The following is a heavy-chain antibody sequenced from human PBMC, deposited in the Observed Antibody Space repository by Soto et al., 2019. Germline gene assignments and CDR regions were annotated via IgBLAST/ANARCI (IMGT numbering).Heavy chain of an antibody. J-gene: IGHJ4*02. D-gene: IGHD2-15*01. CDR3: AKCGTQYYFDY. V-gene: IGHV3-23*01. Sequence: GGSLRLSCAASGFTFSSYAMSWVRQAPGKGLEWVSAIRSSGGSTYYADSVKGRFTISRYNSKNTLYLQMNSLRAEDTAVYYCAKCGTQYYFDYWGQGTLVTVSS. CDR2: IRSSGGST. CDR1: GFTFSSYA.